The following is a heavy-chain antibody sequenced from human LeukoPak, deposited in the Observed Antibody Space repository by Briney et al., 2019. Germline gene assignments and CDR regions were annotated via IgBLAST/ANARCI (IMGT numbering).Heavy chain of an antibody. D-gene: IGHD6-13*01. CDR3: TTRSSI. V-gene: IGHV3-15*01. CDR2: IHTNNGGRI. Sequence: GGSLRLSCVASGLTFSNFWMSWVRQAPGKGLEWVGRIHTNNGGRIDYAPPVKGRFTISRDDSKNTLYLQMNSLKAEDTAMYYCTTRSSIWGQGTLVTVSS. CDR1: GLTFSNFW. J-gene: IGHJ4*02.